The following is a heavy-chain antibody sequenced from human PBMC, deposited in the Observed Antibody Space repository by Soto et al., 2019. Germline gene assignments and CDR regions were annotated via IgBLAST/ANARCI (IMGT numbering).Heavy chain of an antibody. D-gene: IGHD6-6*01. Sequence: GESLKISSKGSGYSFTSYWIGWVRQMPGKGLEWMGIIYPGDSDTRYSPSFQGQVTISADKSISTAYLQWSSLKASDTDMYYCARHSSSSSKPYYYYGMDVWGQGTTVTVSS. V-gene: IGHV5-51*01. CDR3: ARHSSSSSKPYYYYGMDV. CDR2: IYPGDSDT. CDR1: GYSFTSYW. J-gene: IGHJ6*02.